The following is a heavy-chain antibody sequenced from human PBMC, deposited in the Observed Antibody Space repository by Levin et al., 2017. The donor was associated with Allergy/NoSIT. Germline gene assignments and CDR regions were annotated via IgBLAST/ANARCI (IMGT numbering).Heavy chain of an antibody. D-gene: IGHD6-19*01. CDR1: GYTFTNYG. J-gene: IGHJ3*02. Sequence: ASVKVSCKASGYTFTNYGINWMRQAPGQGLEYMGWIGSYIGNRNTNYAEKFQGRVTMTTDTSTSTAYMELRSLRSDDTAVYYCARDLAGDAFDIWGQGTMVTVSS. CDR3: ARDLAGDAFDI. V-gene: IGHV1-18*01. CDR2: IGSYIGNRNT.